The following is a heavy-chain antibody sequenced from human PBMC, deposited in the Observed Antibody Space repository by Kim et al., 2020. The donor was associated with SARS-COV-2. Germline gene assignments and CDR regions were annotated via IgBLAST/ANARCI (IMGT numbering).Heavy chain of an antibody. CDR1: GFTFSDYA. CDR2: IGASGTDT. CDR3: ANPRSHITEPGYGMDA. V-gene: IGHV3-23*01. D-gene: IGHD2-21*01. J-gene: IGHJ6*02. Sequence: GGSLRLSCAASGFTFSDYAMTWVRQAPGKGLEWVSVIGASGTDTYYADSVKGRFTISRDNSKNTMFLQMNSLRAEDTAVYYCANPRSHITEPGYGMDAWGQGTTVTVSS.